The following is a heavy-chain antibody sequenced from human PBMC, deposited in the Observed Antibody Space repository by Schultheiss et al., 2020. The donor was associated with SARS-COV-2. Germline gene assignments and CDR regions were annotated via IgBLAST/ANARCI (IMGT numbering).Heavy chain of an antibody. V-gene: IGHV3-9*01. J-gene: IGHJ3*02. Sequence: SLKISCAASGFTFDDYAMHWVRQAPGKGLEWVSGISWNSGSIGYADSVKGRFTISRDNAKNSLYLQMNSLRAEDTALYYCARRRFLWGDAFDIWGQGTMVTVSS. CDR2: ISWNSGSI. D-gene: IGHD3-3*01. CDR1: GFTFDDYA. CDR3: ARRRFLWGDAFDI.